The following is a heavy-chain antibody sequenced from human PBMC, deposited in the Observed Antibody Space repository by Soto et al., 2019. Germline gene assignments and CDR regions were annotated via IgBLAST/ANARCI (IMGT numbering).Heavy chain of an antibody. CDR3: AKDRSRITMEKDAFDI. CDR1: GFTFSSYA. Sequence: EVQLLASGGGLVQPGGSLRLSCAASGFTFSSYAMSWVRQAPGKGLEWVSAISGSGGSTYYADSVKGRFTISRDNSKNTLYLQMNSLRAEDTAVYYCAKDRSRITMEKDAFDIWGQGTMVTVSS. D-gene: IGHD3-10*01. J-gene: IGHJ3*02. CDR2: ISGSGGST. V-gene: IGHV3-23*01.